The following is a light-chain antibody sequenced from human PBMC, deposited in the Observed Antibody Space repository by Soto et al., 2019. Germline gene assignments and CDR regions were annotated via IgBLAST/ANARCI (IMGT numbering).Light chain of an antibody. Sequence: DIQMTQSPSSLSASVGDRVTITCQASQDITNYLNWYQQKPGKVPKLLIYDASLLKTGVPSRFSGSGSGTDVTLTISSLQPEDIATYFCQQYENVPFTFGPGTRVAFK. CDR3: QQYENVPFT. CDR1: QDITNY. V-gene: IGKV1-33*01. J-gene: IGKJ3*01. CDR2: DAS.